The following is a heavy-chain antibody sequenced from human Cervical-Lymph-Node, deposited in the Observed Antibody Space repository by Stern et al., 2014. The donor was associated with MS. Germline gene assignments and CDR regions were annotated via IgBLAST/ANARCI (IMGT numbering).Heavy chain of an antibody. J-gene: IGHJ3*02. CDR1: GYTFTSYG. CDR2: ISANNDNA. Sequence: VQLVESGADVNKPWGSLNLSCKASGYTFTSYGIRWVRQAPGQGLEWMGWISANNDNASYAQKLQGRMTITTDTSTSTTYMELRRMRSDDTDVYYCARGLRGSENAFDIWGQGTMVTVSS. D-gene: IGHD2-15*01. V-gene: IGHV1-18*01. CDR3: ARGLRGSENAFDI.